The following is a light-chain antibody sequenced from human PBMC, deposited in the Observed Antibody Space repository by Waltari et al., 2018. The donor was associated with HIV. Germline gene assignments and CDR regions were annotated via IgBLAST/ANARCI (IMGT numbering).Light chain of an antibody. J-gene: IGLJ2*01. CDR2: KNN. Sequence: SYVLTQPPSVSVSPGQTAEITWFGDELSTQNGHWYQQKPGQAPIVLIYKNNERPSGIPERFSASTSGTAVTLTIAGVQAEDEADYFCQSADVSGTYVVFGGGTKLTVL. CDR1: ELSTQN. V-gene: IGLV3-25*03. CDR3: QSADVSGTYVV.